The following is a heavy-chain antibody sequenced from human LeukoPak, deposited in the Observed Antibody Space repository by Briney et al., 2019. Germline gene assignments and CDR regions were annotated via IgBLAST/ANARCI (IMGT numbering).Heavy chain of an antibody. CDR2: IKQDGNEK. CDR1: GFTFSSYA. J-gene: IGHJ4*02. D-gene: IGHD1-26*01. Sequence: PGGSLRLSCAASGFTFSSYAMSWVRQAPGKGLEWVAKIKQDGNEKYYVDSVKGRFTISRDNAKNSLYLQMNSLRAEDTAVYYCARDRYSGSYWYYWGQGTLVTVSS. V-gene: IGHV3-7*01. CDR3: ARDRYSGSYWYY.